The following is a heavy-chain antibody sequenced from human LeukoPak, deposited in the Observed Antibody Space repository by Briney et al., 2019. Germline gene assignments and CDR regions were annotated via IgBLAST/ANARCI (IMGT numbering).Heavy chain of an antibody. D-gene: IGHD2-8*02. Sequence: GGSLRLSCAASGFTFSSYGMHWVRQAPSKGLEWVAVISYDGSNLDYADSVKGRFTISRDNSKNTLYLQMSSLRAEDTAVYYCARDGEGVLGFDYWGQGTLVTVSS. CDR1: GFTFSSYG. CDR2: ISYDGSNL. J-gene: IGHJ4*02. V-gene: IGHV3-30-3*01. CDR3: ARDGEGVLGFDY.